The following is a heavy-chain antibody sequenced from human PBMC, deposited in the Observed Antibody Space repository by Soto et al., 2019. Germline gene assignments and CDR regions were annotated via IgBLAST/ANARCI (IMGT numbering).Heavy chain of an antibody. CDR1: GYTFTSYD. CDR2: MNPNSGNT. V-gene: IGHV1-8*01. J-gene: IGHJ4*02. Sequence: GASVKVSCEASGYTFTSYDINWVRQATGQGLEWMGWMNPNSGNTGYAQKFQGRVTMTRNTSISTAYMELSSLRSEDTAVYYCARGVDLRKYSSGSTYFDYWGQGTLVTVSS. CDR3: ARGVDLRKYSSGSTYFDY. D-gene: IGHD6-19*01.